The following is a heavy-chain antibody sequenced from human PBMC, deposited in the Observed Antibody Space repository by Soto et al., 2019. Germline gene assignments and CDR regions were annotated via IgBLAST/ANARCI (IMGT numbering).Heavy chain of an antibody. V-gene: IGHV3-15*07. Sequence: EAQLVESGGGFVTPGESLTLSCAASGFALSNVWMNWVRQAPGKGLEWVGRLKTKSFGGTTEYAAPVKGRFTISGDDSKNTLYLQMNSLKADDSGVYYCTAGFLDTGGLDSWGQGTLITVSS. CDR1: GFALSNVW. CDR2: LKTKSFGGTT. J-gene: IGHJ4*02. D-gene: IGHD2-8*02. CDR3: TAGFLDTGGLDS.